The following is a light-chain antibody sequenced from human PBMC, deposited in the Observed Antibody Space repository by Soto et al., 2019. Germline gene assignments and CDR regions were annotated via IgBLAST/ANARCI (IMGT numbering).Light chain of an antibody. CDR1: QSVSGY. V-gene: IGKV3-11*01. J-gene: IGKJ1*01. CDR3: QQRSYWRT. CDR2: DAS. Sequence: EIVLTLSPATLSLSPGERATLSCTASQSVSGYLAWYQQKPGQAQRLLIYDASKRATGIPDRFSGSGSGTDYTLTISSLEPEDFAVYYCQQRSYWRTFGQGTKVDI.